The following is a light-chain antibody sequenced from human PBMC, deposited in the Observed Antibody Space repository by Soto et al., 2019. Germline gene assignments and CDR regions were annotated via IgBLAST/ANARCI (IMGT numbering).Light chain of an antibody. CDR2: GAS. J-gene: IGKJ2*01. Sequence: DIQMTQSPYSLSASVGDRDTITCRASQSISSNLNWYQQKPGKAPKLLIYGASSLQSGVPSRFSGSGSGTDFTLIISSLQPEDFATYYCQQSYSTPRTFGQGTKLEIK. V-gene: IGKV1-39*01. CDR1: QSISSN. CDR3: QQSYSTPRT.